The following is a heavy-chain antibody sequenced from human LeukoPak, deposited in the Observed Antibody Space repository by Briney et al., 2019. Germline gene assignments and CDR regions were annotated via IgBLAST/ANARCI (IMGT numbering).Heavy chain of an antibody. Sequence: SETLSLTCTVSGGSISSYYWSWIRQPPGKGLEWIGYIYYSGSTNYNPSLKSRVTISVDTSKNQFSLKLGSVTAADTAVYYCAIARGYYGDYAFDIWGQGTMVTVSS. V-gene: IGHV4-59*01. CDR2: IYYSGST. J-gene: IGHJ3*02. CDR3: AIARGYYGDYAFDI. D-gene: IGHD4-17*01. CDR1: GGSISSYY.